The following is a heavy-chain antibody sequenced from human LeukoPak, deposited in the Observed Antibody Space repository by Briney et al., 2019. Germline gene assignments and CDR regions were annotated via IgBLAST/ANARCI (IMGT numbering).Heavy chain of an antibody. CDR1: GGSFSGYY. V-gene: IGHV4-34*01. Sequence: PSETLSLTCAVYGGSFSGYYWSWIRQPPGKGLEWIGEINHSGSTNYNPSLKSRVTISVDTSNNQFSLKLSSVTAADTAVYYCARHGGDCSSTSCKGGFDYWGQGTLVTVSS. CDR2: INHSGST. CDR3: ARHGGDCSSTSCKGGFDY. D-gene: IGHD2-2*01. J-gene: IGHJ4*02.